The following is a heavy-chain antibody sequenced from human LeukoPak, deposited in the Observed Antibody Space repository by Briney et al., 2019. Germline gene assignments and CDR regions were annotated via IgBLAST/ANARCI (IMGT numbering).Heavy chain of an antibody. CDR3: AMDAAVKDS. V-gene: IGHV3-74*01. Sequence: GASLRLSCAASGFTFSSNWMHWVRQAPGKGLVWVSHINRDGSTTYYADSVKGRFTISRDNAKNTLYLQMNSLRAEDTAVYYCAMDAAVKDSWGQGTLVTVSS. CDR2: INRDGSTT. CDR1: GFTFSSNW. D-gene: IGHD4-17*01. J-gene: IGHJ4*02.